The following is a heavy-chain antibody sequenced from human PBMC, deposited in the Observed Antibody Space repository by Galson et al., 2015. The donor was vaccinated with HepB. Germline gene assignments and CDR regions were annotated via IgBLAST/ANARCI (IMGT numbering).Heavy chain of an antibody. D-gene: IGHD2-15*01. CDR3: ATQPDIVVVVAAPFDP. CDR2: IIPILGIA. V-gene: IGHV1-69*02. J-gene: IGHJ5*02. CDR1: GGTFSSYT. Sequence: SVKVSCKASGGTFSSYTISWVRQAPGQGLEWMGRIIPILGIANYAQKFQGRVTITADKSTSTAYMELSSLRSEDTAVYYCATQPDIVVVVAAPFDPWGQGTLVTVSS.